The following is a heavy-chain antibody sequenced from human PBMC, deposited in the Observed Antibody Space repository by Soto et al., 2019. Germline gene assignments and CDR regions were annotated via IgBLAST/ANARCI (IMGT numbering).Heavy chain of an antibody. Sequence: EVQLLESGGGLVQPGGSPRLSCAASGFTFSSYAMSWVRQAPGKGLEWVSAISGSGGSTYYADSVKGRFTISRDNSKNTLYLQMNSLRAEDTAVYYCAVDGYNYRYFDYWGQGTLVTVSS. CDR2: ISGSGGST. J-gene: IGHJ4*02. CDR3: AVDGYNYRYFDY. V-gene: IGHV3-23*01. CDR1: GFTFSSYA. D-gene: IGHD5-12*01.